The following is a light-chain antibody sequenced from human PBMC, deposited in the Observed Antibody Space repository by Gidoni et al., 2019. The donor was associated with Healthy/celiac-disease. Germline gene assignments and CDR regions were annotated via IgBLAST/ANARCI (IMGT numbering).Light chain of an antibody. J-gene: IGKJ2*01. CDR1: QSVSSSY. CDR2: GAS. Sequence: EMVLTQSPGTLSLSQGERATLSCRASQSVSSSYLAWYQQKPGQAPRLLLYGASSRATGIPDRFSGSGSGTDFTLTISRLEPEDFAVDYCQQYGSSPPYTCGQGTKLEIK. CDR3: QQYGSSPPYT. V-gene: IGKV3-20*01.